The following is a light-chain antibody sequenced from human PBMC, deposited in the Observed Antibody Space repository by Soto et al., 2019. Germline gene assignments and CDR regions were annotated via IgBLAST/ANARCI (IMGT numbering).Light chain of an antibody. Sequence: DIQMTQSPSSLSASVGDRVTITCRASQSISSYLNWYQQKPGKAPKLLIYAASSLQSGVSSRFSGSGSRTDFTLTISSLQPEDFATYYCQQSYSTLGYTFGQGTKLEIK. J-gene: IGKJ2*01. CDR1: QSISSY. V-gene: IGKV1-39*01. CDR2: AAS. CDR3: QQSYSTLGYT.